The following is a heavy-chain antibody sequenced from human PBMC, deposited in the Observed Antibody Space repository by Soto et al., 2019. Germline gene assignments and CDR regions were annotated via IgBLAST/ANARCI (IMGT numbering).Heavy chain of an antibody. V-gene: IGHV4-61*01. CDR1: GGSVSSGSYY. CDR3: AGDVYYDSSGYFDY. CDR2: IYYSGST. J-gene: IGHJ4*02. D-gene: IGHD3-22*01. Sequence: SETLSLTCTVSGGSVSSGSYYWSWIRQPPGKGLEWIGYIYYSGSTNYNPSLKSRVTISVDTSKNQFSLKLSSVTAADTAVYYCAGDVYYDSSGYFDYWGQGTLVTVSS.